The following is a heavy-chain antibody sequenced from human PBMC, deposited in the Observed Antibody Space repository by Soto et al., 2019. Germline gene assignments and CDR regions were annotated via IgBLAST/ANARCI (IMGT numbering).Heavy chain of an antibody. V-gene: IGHV1-69*06. Sequence: QVQLVQSGAEVKKPGSSVKVSCKASGGTFSSYAISWVRQAPGHGLEWMGGIIPIFGTANYAQKFQGRVTITSDKSTRTAYMELSSLRSEDTAVYYCATLGGTAMVKIDYWGQGTLVTVSS. D-gene: IGHD5-18*01. CDR1: GGTFSSYA. CDR3: ATLGGTAMVKIDY. CDR2: IIPIFGTA. J-gene: IGHJ4*02.